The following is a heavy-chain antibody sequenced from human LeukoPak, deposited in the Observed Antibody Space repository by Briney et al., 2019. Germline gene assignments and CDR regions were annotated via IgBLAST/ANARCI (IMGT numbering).Heavy chain of an antibody. Sequence: ASVKVSCRASGYTFTGYYMHWVRQAPGQGLEWMGWINPNSGGTNYAQKFQGRVTMTRDTSISTAYMELSRLRSDDTAVYYCARNYGDYVAFDIWGQGTMVTVSS. J-gene: IGHJ3*02. CDR3: ARNYGDYVAFDI. V-gene: IGHV1-2*02. CDR1: GYTFTGYY. CDR2: INPNSGGT. D-gene: IGHD4-17*01.